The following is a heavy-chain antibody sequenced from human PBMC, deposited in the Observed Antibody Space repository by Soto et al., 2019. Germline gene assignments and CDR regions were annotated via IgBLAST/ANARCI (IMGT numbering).Heavy chain of an antibody. D-gene: IGHD3-3*01. J-gene: IGHJ6*02. CDR1: GFTFSSYA. CDR3: AKVVTTFGVVVYGMDV. Sequence: EVQLLESGGGLVQPGGSLRLSCAASGFTFSSYAMNWVRQAPGKGLEWVSGISGSGGSTYYADSVKGRFTISRDNSKNTLYLQMNRLRAEDTAVYYCAKVVTTFGVVVYGMDVWGQGTTVTVSS. CDR2: ISGSGGST. V-gene: IGHV3-23*01.